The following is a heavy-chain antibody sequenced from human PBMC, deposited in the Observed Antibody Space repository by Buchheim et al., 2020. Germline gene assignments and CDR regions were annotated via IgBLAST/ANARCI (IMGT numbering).Heavy chain of an antibody. Sequence: QVQLVESGGGVVQPGRSLRLSCAASGFTFSSYGMHWVRQAPGKGLEWVAVISYDGSNKYYADSVKGRFTISRDNSKNKLYLQMNSLRAEDTAVYYCAKLVAEIYNQLGERDYYYYYGMDVWGQGTT. D-gene: IGHD1-1*01. V-gene: IGHV3-30*18. CDR2: ISYDGSNK. CDR3: AKLVAEIYNQLGERDYYYYYGMDV. CDR1: GFTFSSYG. J-gene: IGHJ6*02.